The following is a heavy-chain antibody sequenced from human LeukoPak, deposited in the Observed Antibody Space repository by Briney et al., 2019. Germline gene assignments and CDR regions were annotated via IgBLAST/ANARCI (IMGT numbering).Heavy chain of an antibody. V-gene: IGHV1-18*04. CDR3: AREVCSGGSCSFGDYFDY. J-gene: IGHJ4*02. CDR1: GYTFTSYG. CDR2: ISAYNGNT. Sequence: ASVKVSSTASGYTFTSYGISWVRQAPGQGLEWMGWISAYNGNTNYAQKLQGRVTMTTDTSTSTAYMELRSLRSDDTAVYYCAREVCSGGSCSFGDYFDYWGQGTLVTVSS. D-gene: IGHD2-15*01.